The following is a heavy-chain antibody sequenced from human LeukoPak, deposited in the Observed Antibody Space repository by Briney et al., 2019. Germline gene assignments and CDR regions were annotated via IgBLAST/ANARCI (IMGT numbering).Heavy chain of an antibody. J-gene: IGHJ4*02. CDR3: ARRSGSSSWLYFDY. V-gene: IGHV4-59*08. D-gene: IGHD6-13*01. Sequence: SETLSLTCTVSGGSISSFYWSWIRQPPGKGLEWIGYIYYSGSTNYNPSLKSRVTISVDTSKNQFSLKLSSVTAADTAVYYCARRSGSSSWLYFDYWGQGTLVTVSS. CDR1: GGSISSFY. CDR2: IYYSGST.